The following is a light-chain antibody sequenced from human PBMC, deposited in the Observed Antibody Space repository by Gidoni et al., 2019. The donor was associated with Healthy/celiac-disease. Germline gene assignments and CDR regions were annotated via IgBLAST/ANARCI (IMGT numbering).Light chain of an antibody. CDR1: QSVASY. Sequence: EIVLTQSPATLSLSPGERATLSCRASQSVASYLAWYQQKPGQAPRLLIYDASNRATGIPARFSGSGSGKDFTLTISSLEPEDFAGYYWQQRSNWLTFXGXTKVDVK. CDR2: DAS. CDR3: QQRSNWLT. J-gene: IGKJ4*01. V-gene: IGKV3-11*01.